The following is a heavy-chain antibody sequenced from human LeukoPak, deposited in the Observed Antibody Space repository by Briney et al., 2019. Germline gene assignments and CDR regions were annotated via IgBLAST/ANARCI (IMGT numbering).Heavy chain of an antibody. D-gene: IGHD2-2*01. CDR2: ITLSGANT. V-gene: IGHV3-23*01. CDR1: GFTFSSYD. Sequence: PGGSLRLSCAASGFTFSSYDMSWVRQAPGKGLEWVSSITLSGANTFYADSVMGRFTISRDNSKHTLYLQMNSLSAEDTAVYYCAKRGNPAVGHHYLDVWGEGTPVSVSS. J-gene: IGHJ6*03. CDR3: AKRGNPAVGHHYLDV.